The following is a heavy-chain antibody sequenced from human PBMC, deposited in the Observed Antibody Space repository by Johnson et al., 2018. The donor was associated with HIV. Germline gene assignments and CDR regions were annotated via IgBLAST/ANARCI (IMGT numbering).Heavy chain of an antibody. J-gene: IGHJ3*02. CDR2: IYSGGST. CDR3: TTEILVRAFDI. Sequence: VQLVESGGGLIQPGGSLRLSCAASGFTVSSNYMSWVRQAPGKGLEWVSVIYSGGSTYYADSVKGRFTISRDNSKNTLYLQMNSLRAEDTAVYYCTTEILVRAFDIWGQGTMDTVSS. V-gene: IGHV3-53*01. CDR1: GFTVSSNY. D-gene: IGHD2-8*02.